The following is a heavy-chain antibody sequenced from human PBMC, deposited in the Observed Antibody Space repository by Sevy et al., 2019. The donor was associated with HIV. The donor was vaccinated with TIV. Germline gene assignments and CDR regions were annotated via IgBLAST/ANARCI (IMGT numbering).Heavy chain of an antibody. CDR1: GFTFSSYG. D-gene: IGHD5-18*01. V-gene: IGHV3-30*18. J-gene: IGHJ6*02. CDR2: ISYDGSKK. Sequence: GGSLRLSCAASGFTFSSYGMHWVRQAPGKGLEWVAVISYDGSKKYYADSVKGRFTISRDNSKNTLYLQMNSLRAEDTAVYYCAKEGGRPVIQLWFYYGMDVWGQGTTVTVSS. CDR3: AKEGGRPVIQLWFYYGMDV.